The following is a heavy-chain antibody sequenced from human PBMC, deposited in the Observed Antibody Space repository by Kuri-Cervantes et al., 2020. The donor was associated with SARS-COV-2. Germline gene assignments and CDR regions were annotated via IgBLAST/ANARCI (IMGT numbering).Heavy chain of an antibody. D-gene: IGHD4-23*01. V-gene: IGHV4-34*01. J-gene: IGHJ5*02. Sequence: GSLRLSCAVYGGSFSGYYWSWIRQPPGKGLEWIGEINHSGSTNYNPSLKSRVTISVDTSKNQFSLKLSSVTAADTAVYYCARATVVNWFDPWGQGTLVTVSS. CDR2: INHSGST. CDR1: GGSFSGYY. CDR3: ARATVVNWFDP.